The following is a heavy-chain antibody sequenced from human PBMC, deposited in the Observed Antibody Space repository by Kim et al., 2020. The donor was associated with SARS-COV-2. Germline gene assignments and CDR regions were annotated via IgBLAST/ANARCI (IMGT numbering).Heavy chain of an antibody. CDR3: ARDKTGGSYTPLAFDI. J-gene: IGHJ3*02. D-gene: IGHD1-26*01. Sequence: SLKSRVTISVDTSKNQFSLKLSSVTAADTAVYYCARDKTGGSYTPLAFDIWGQGTMVTVSS. V-gene: IGHV4-30-2*05.